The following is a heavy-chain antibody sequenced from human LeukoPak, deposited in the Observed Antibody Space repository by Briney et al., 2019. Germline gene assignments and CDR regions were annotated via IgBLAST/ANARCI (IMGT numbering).Heavy chain of an antibody. CDR1: GFTFSSYA. Sequence: PGGSLRLSCAASGFTFSSYAMSWVRQAPGKGLEWVSAISGSGGSTYYADSVKGRFTISRDNSKNTLYLQMNILRAEDTAVYYFANVGTGSRWLFDYWGQGTLVTVPS. V-gene: IGHV3-23*01. D-gene: IGHD6-19*01. CDR2: ISGSGGST. J-gene: IGHJ4*02. CDR3: ANVGTGSRWLFDY.